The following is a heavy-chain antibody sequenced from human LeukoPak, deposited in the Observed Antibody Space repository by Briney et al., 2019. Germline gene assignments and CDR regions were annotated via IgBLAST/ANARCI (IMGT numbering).Heavy chain of an antibody. J-gene: IGHJ6*02. CDR3: ARDDYGDSGYYYFGMDV. V-gene: IGHV4-61*02. CDR2: IYSSGST. D-gene: IGHD4-17*01. CDR1: GVSISSGSYY. Sequence: SETLSLTCTVSGVSISSGSYYWSWIRQPAGTGLEWIERIYSSGSTDYNPSLKSRVTISVNTSKNQFSLKLNSVTAADTAVYYCARDDYGDSGYYYFGMDVWGQGTTVTVSS.